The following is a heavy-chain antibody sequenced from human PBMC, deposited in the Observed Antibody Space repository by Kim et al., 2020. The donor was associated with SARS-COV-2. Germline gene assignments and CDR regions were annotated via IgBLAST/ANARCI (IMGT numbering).Heavy chain of an antibody. J-gene: IGHJ6*02. D-gene: IGHD6-19*01. CDR1: GFTFSSYG. Sequence: GGSLRLSCAASGFTFSSYGMHWVRQAPGKGLEWVAVISYDGSNKNYADSVKGRFTISRDNSKNTLYLQMKSLRAEDTAVYYCAKELPPGNSSGWSYYYYGMDVWGQGTTVTVSS. CDR2: ISYDGSNK. CDR3: AKELPPGNSSGWSYYYYGMDV. V-gene: IGHV3-30*18.